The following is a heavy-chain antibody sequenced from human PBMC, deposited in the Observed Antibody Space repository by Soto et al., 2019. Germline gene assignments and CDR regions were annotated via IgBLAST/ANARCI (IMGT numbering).Heavy chain of an antibody. CDR2: IIPILGIA. Sequence: QVQLVQSGAEVKKPGSSVKVSCKASGGTFSSYTISWVRQAPGQGLEWMGRIIPILGIANYAQKFQGRVTITGDKSTSTGYMELSSLRSEDTAVYYCARVRITMVRGVNDALDIWGQGTMVTVSS. D-gene: IGHD3-10*01. J-gene: IGHJ3*02. CDR1: GGTFSSYT. CDR3: ARVRITMVRGVNDALDI. V-gene: IGHV1-69*02.